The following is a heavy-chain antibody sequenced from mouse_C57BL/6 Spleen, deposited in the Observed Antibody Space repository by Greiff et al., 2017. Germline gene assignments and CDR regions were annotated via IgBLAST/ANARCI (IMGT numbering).Heavy chain of an antibody. V-gene: IGHV1-15*01. CDR2: IDPETGGT. Sequence: QVQLQQSGAELVRPGASVTLSCKASGYTFTDYEMHWVKQTPVHGLEWIGAIDPETGGTAYNQKFKGKAILTADKSSSTAYMGLRSLTSEDSAVYYCTIYSNSYAMDYWGQGTSVTVSS. J-gene: IGHJ4*01. CDR3: TIYSNSYAMDY. CDR1: GYTFTDYE. D-gene: IGHD2-5*01.